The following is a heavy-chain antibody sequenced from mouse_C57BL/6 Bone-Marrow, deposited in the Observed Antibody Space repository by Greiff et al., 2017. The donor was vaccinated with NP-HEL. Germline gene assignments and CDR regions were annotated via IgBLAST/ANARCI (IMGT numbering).Heavy chain of an antibody. D-gene: IGHD1-1*01. CDR3: ARWGYGSSHWYFDV. CDR1: GYAFTNYL. J-gene: IGHJ1*03. CDR2: INPGSGGT. Sequence: QVQLQQSGAELVRPGTSVKVSCKASGYAFTNYLIEWVKQRPGQGLEWIGVINPGSGGTNYNEKFKGKATLTADKSSSTAYMQLSSLTSEDSAVYCCARWGYGSSHWYFDVWGTGTTVTVSS. V-gene: IGHV1-54*01.